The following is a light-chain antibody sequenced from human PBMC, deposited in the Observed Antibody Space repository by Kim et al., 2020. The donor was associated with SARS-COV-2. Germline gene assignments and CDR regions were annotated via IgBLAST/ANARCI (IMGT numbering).Light chain of an antibody. V-gene: IGLV3-1*01. Sequence: PGQTASITCSGDKLGDKYACWYQQKPGQSPVLVIYQDSKRPSGIPERVSGSNAGNKATLTISGTQAMDEADYYCQAWDSSTANVVFGGGTKLTVL. CDR2: QDS. J-gene: IGLJ2*01. CDR1: KLGDKY. CDR3: QAWDSSTANVV.